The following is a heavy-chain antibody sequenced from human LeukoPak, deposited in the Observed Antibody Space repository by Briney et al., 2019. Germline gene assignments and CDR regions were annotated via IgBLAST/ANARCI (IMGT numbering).Heavy chain of an antibody. CDR1: GYSISSGYY. CDR2: IYHSGST. Sequence: SETLSLTCTVSGYSISSGYYWGWIRQPPGKGLEWIGSIYHSGSTYYNPSLKSRVTISVDTSKNQFSLKLSSVTAADTAVYYCARDGLLENWNDASGYRYYYYYMDVWGKGTTVTVSS. J-gene: IGHJ6*03. CDR3: ARDGLLENWNDASGYRYYYYYMDV. V-gene: IGHV4-38-2*02. D-gene: IGHD1-1*01.